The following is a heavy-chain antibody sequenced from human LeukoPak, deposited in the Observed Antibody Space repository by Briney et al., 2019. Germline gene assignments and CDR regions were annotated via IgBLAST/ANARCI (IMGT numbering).Heavy chain of an antibody. CDR1: GFTFSDYY. CDR3: ARVYYCTNGVCHVPQAYFDY. CDR2: ISSSGSTI. Sequence: GGSLRLSCAASGFTFSDYYMSWIRQAPGKGLEWVSYISSSGSTIYYADSVKGRFTISRDNAKNSLYLQMNSLRAEDTAVYYCARVYYCTNGVCHVPQAYFDYWGQGTLVTVSS. J-gene: IGHJ4*02. D-gene: IGHD2-8*01. V-gene: IGHV3-11*04.